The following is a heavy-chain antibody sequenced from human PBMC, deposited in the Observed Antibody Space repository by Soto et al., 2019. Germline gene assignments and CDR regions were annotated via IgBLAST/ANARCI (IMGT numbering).Heavy chain of an antibody. V-gene: IGHV4-31*03. CDR1: GGSISSGGYY. J-gene: IGHJ2*01. CDR2: IYYSGST. Sequence: QVQLQESGPGLVKPSQTLSLTCTVSGGSISSGGYYWSWIRQHPGKGLEWIGYIYYSGSTYYNQSLKSRVTISVDTSKNQFSLKLSSVTAADTAVYYCAMGGLAVAGQFDLWGRGTLVTVSS. CDR3: AMGGLAVAGQFDL. D-gene: IGHD6-19*01.